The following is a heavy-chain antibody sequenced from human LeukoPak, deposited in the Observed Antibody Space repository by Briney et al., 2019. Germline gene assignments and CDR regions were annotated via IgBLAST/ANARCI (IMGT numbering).Heavy chain of an antibody. Sequence: SETLSLTCTVSGGSISSGSFYWGWIRQPPGRDLERIGTIYYSESGRTYYNPSLKSRVTISIDTSRNQFSLKLSSVTAADTAVYYCAKVNDYYDSSGYSDYWGQGTLVTVSS. D-gene: IGHD3-22*01. J-gene: IGHJ4*02. CDR2: IYYSESGRT. V-gene: IGHV4-39*07. CDR1: GGSISSGSFY. CDR3: AKVNDYYDSSGYSDY.